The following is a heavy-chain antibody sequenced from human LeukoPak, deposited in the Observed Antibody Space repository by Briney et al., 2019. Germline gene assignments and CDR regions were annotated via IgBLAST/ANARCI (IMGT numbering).Heavy chain of an antibody. Sequence: GGSLRLSCTASGFTFSSYNFNWVRQAPGKGLEWVSAISDTGNTYHADSVKGRFTISRDSSKNTLFLQMNRLRPEDAAVYYCAKAPVTTCRGAFCYPFDYWGLGTLVTVSS. D-gene: IGHD2-15*01. CDR3: AKAPVTTCRGAFCYPFDY. V-gene: IGHV3-23*01. CDR2: ISDTGNT. J-gene: IGHJ4*02. CDR1: GFTFSSYN.